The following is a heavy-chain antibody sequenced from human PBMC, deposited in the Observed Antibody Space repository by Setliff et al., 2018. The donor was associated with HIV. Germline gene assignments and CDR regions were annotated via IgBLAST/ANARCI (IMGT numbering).Heavy chain of an antibody. V-gene: IGHV4-39*07. CDR1: GGSISSFSYY. CDR2: INFSGDT. Sequence: SETLSLTCTVSGGSISSFSYYWGWIRQSPGAGLEWIGNINFSGDTYNNPSPKGRVTISLDSSKNQFSLNLTSVTAADTAAYYCARTPYGEQSHFHYWGQGTLVTVS. J-gene: IGHJ4*02. CDR3: ARTPYGEQSHFHY. D-gene: IGHD4-17*01.